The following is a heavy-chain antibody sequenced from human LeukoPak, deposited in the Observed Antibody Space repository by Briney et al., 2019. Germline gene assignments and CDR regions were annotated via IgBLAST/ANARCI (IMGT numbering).Heavy chain of an antibody. D-gene: IGHD3-22*01. CDR2: IYHNGNT. CDR1: GSSINSVYS. V-gene: IGHV4-38-2*02. J-gene: IGHJ4*02. Sequence: SETLSLTCTVFGSSINSVYSWGWIRQPPGKGREWIGSIYHNGNTYYNSSLKSRVTISVHTSENQFSLKLSSVTAAVTAVYYCARVYYYVRSGYRHFDYWAQGTVVTVSS. CDR3: ARVYYYVRSGYRHFDY.